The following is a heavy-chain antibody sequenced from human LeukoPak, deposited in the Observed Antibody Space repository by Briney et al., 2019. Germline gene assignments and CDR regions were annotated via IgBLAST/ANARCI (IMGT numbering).Heavy chain of an antibody. CDR3: AKDYPSLYSYDTSGLFFDY. J-gene: IGHJ4*02. CDR2: IGVAGDT. CDR1: GFTFSSYD. D-gene: IGHD3-22*01. V-gene: IGHV3-13*01. Sequence: GGSLRLSCAASGFTFSSYDMHWVRQATGKGLEWVSAIGVAGDTYYPGSVKGRFTISRENAKNSLYLQMNSLRAEDTAVYYCAKDYPSLYSYDTSGLFFDYWGQGVLLTVSS.